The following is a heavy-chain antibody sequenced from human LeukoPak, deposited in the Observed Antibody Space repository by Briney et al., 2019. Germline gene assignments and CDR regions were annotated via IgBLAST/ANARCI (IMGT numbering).Heavy chain of an antibody. Sequence: RPSQTLSLTCTVSGGSISSGGYYWSWIRRHPGKGLEWIGYIYYSGSTYYNPSLKSRVTISVDTSKNQFSLKLSSVTAADTAVYYCARDPGTTVVSPGAFDIWGQGTMVTVSS. J-gene: IGHJ3*02. CDR2: IYYSGST. CDR3: ARDPGTTVVSPGAFDI. CDR1: GGSISSGGYY. V-gene: IGHV4-31*03. D-gene: IGHD4-23*01.